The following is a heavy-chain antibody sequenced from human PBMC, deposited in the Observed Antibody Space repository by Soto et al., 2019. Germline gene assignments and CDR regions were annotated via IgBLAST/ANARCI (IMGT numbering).Heavy chain of an antibody. Sequence: ASVKVSCKASGYSFTSLDINWVRQTAGQGLEWMGWMQPSTGRTGYAQKFQGRVTMTRDTSINTAYMELTTLTSDDTAFYYCARGVSAGVDYWGRGTLVTVSS. V-gene: IGHV1-8*01. CDR2: MQPSTGRT. D-gene: IGHD1-26*01. CDR1: GYSFTSLD. J-gene: IGHJ4*02. CDR3: ARGVSAGVDY.